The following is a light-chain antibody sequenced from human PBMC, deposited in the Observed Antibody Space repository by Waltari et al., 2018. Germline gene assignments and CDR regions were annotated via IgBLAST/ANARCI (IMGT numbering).Light chain of an antibody. V-gene: IGKV1-39*01. Sequence: DIQMTQSPSSLSASVGDRVTITCRASQSIATYLSWYQQKPGKAPKFLIYAASGLQSRGPVRFSGSGSGTDFTLTISSLQPEDFATYYCQQSYSMFALTFGGGTKVEIK. J-gene: IGKJ4*01. CDR3: QQSYSMFALT. CDR2: AAS. CDR1: QSIATY.